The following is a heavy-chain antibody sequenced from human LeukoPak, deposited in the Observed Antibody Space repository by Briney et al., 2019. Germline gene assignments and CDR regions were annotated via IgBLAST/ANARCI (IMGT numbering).Heavy chain of an antibody. CDR1: GFTFSSFA. V-gene: IGHV3-23*01. Sequence: GGSLRLSCAASGFTFSSFAMTWVRQAPGKGLEWVSGFDGNGPNTYYADSVKGRRTISRDNSRNTLYLEMNSLRPEDTAIYYCAKPRTTGLGWAQFDYWGQGSLVTVSS. J-gene: IGHJ4*02. CDR3: AKPRTTGLGWAQFDY. CDR2: FDGNGPNT. D-gene: IGHD2-8*02.